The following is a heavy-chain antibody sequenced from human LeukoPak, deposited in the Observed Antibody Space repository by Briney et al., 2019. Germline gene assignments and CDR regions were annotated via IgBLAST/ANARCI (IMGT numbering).Heavy chain of an antibody. Sequence: GGSLRLSCAASGFTFSSHWMHWVRHAPGKGLVWVSRIKDDGSHTNYADSVKGRFTISRDNSKNTLYLEMNSLRAEDTAIYYCAKMKGHPLPKYYMDVWGQGTTVTVSS. CDR2: IKDDGSHT. V-gene: IGHV3-74*01. D-gene: IGHD1-26*01. CDR3: AKMKGHPLPKYYMDV. J-gene: IGHJ6*01. CDR1: GFTFSSHW.